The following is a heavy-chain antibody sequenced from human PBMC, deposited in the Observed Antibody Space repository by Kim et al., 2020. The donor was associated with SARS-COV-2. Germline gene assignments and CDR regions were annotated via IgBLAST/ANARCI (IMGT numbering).Heavy chain of an antibody. CDR3: ARGVGSLAF. Sequence: GGSLRLSCAASGFTFSSYWMHWVRQVPGKGLVWVSRIYGDGTNTGYADSVKGRFTISTDNAKNTLYLQINSLRAEDTAVYYCARGVGSLAFWGQGTTVTV. CDR2: IYGDGTNT. D-gene: IGHD3-16*02. J-gene: IGHJ6*02. V-gene: IGHV3-74*01. CDR1: GFTFSSYW.